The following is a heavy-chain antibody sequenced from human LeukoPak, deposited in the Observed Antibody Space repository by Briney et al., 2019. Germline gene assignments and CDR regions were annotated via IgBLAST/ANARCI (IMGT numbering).Heavy chain of an antibody. CDR1: GYTFISYG. CDR2: ISAYSGDT. Sequence: SVKVSCKASGYTFISYGISWVRQAPGQGLEWMGWISAYSGDTNYAQKFQGRVNMTTDTSTSTAYMELRSLRSYDTAVYYCARDELLVPGYSSSWFYYYGMDVWGQGTTVTVSS. V-gene: IGHV1-18*01. J-gene: IGHJ6*02. D-gene: IGHD6-13*01. CDR3: ARDELLVPGYSSSWFYYYGMDV.